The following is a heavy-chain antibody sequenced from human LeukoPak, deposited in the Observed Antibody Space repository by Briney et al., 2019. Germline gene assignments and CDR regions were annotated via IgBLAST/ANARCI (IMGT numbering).Heavy chain of an antibody. CDR2: ISGSGGRT. Sequence: GGSLRLSCAAPGFTFSSYAMSWVRQAPGKGLEWVSGISGSGGRTYHADSVKGRFTISRDNSKNTLYLQMTSLRAEDTAVYYCAKELYSYGSGCYGYWGQGTLVTVVS. CDR1: GFTFSSYA. V-gene: IGHV3-23*01. CDR3: AKELYSYGSGCYGY. J-gene: IGHJ4*02. D-gene: IGHD3-10*01.